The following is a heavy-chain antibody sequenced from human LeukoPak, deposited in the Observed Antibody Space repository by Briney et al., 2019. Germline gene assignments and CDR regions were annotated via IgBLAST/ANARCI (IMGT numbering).Heavy chain of an antibody. V-gene: IGHV4-30-4*01. CDR2: IYYSGST. CDR1: GGSISSGDYY. D-gene: IGHD3-10*01. CDR3: ARDEDGSGRLDY. Sequence: SETLSLTCTVSGGSISSGDYYWSWIRQPPGKGLEWIGYIYYSGSTYYNPSLKSRVTISVDTSKNQFSLKLSSVTAADTAVYYCARDEDGSGRLDYWGQGTLVTVSS. J-gene: IGHJ4*02.